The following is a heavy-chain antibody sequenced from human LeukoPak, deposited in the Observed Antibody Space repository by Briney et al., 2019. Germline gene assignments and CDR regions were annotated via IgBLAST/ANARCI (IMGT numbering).Heavy chain of an antibody. CDR2: VNLQGRT. J-gene: IGHJ4*02. CDR3: GREGGPYRPLDY. Sequence: SGTLSLTCGVSGVSISKTNWWTWVRQPPGKGLEWIGEVNLQGRTNYNPSLRGRVAISVDHSANHISLKLTSVTAADTAVYYCGREGGPYRPLDYSGQGTLVTVAS. CDR1: GVSISKTNW. V-gene: IGHV4-4*02.